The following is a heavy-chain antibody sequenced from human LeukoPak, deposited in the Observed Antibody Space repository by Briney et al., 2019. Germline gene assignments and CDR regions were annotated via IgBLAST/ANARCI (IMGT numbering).Heavy chain of an antibody. CDR1: GFTFSSYA. CDR2: ISYDGSNK. J-gene: IGHJ4*02. Sequence: GGSLRLSCAASGFTFSSYAMHWVRQAPGKGLEWVAVISYDGSNKYYADSVKGRFTISRDNSKNTLYLQMNSLRAEDTAVYYCARDYRYSSSSHYFDYWGQGTLVTASS. CDR3: ARDYRYSSSSHYFDY. D-gene: IGHD6-6*01. V-gene: IGHV3-30-3*01.